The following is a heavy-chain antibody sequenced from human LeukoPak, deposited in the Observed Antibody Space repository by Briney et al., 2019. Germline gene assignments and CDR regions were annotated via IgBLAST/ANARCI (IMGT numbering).Heavy chain of an antibody. D-gene: IGHD4-11*01. V-gene: IGHV5-51*01. Sequence: GESLKISCKGSGYSFTSYWIGWVRQMPGKGLEWMGIIYPRDSNTRYSPSFQGQVTISADKSINTAYLQWSSLEASDTAMYYCARQDSAFDYWGQGTLVTVCS. CDR1: GYSFTSYW. J-gene: IGHJ4*02. CDR3: ARQDSAFDY. CDR2: IYPRDSNT.